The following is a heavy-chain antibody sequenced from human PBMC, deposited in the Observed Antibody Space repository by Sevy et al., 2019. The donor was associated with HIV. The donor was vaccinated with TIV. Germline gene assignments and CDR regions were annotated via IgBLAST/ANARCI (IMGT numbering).Heavy chain of an antibody. V-gene: IGHV3-23*01. CDR2: VSGSGGST. CDR1: GFTFTSYA. CDR3: VKDVAYDNTYLDY. D-gene: IGHD3-22*01. Sequence: GGSLRLSCAVSGFTFTSYAMNWVRQAPGKGLEWVSGVSGSGGSTSYADSVKGRFSISRDNSRNTLYLQINSRRAEDTAVYYCVKDVAYDNTYLDYWGQGTLVTVSS. J-gene: IGHJ4*02.